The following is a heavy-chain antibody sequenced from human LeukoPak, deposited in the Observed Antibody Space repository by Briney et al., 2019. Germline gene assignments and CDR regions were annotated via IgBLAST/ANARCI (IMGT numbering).Heavy chain of an antibody. CDR3: ARARGYSGYDGAFDI. V-gene: IGHV4-59*01. J-gene: IGHJ3*02. D-gene: IGHD5-12*01. CDR1: GGSISSYY. Sequence: SETLSLTCTVSGGSISSYYWSWIRQPPGKGLEWIGYIYYSGSTNYNPSLKSRVTISVDTSKNQFSLKLSSVTAADTAVYYCARARGYSGYDGAFDIWGQGRMVTVSS. CDR2: IYYSGST.